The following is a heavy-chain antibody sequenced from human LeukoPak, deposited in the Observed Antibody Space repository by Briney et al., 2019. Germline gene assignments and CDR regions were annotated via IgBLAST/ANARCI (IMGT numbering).Heavy chain of an antibody. V-gene: IGHV4-38-2*02. D-gene: IGHD2-8*02. J-gene: IGHJ5*02. Sequence: SETLSLTCTVSGYSISSGYYWGWIRQPPGKGLEWIGSIYHSGSTYYNPSLKSRVTISVDTSKNQFSLKLSSVTAADTAVYYCAIDVLAHPNWFDPWGQGTLVTVSS. CDR1: GYSISSGYY. CDR2: IYHSGST. CDR3: AIDVLAHPNWFDP.